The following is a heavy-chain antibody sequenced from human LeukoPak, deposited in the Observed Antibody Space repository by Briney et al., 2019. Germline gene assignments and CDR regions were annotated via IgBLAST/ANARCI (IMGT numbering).Heavy chain of an antibody. V-gene: IGHV3-23*01. CDR3: AKRREAVAGFFDY. J-gene: IGHJ4*02. D-gene: IGHD6-19*01. CDR2: IGVRT. CDR1: GFSITDWP. Sequence: GGSLRLSCAASGFSITDWPLSWVRQAPGEGLEWVSAIGVRTHYADSVKGRFTISRDGSKNTLYLQMNSLRAEDTAVYYCAKRREAVAGFFDYWGQGTLVTVSS.